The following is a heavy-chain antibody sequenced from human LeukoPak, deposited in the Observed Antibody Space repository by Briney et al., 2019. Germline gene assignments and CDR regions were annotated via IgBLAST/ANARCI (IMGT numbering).Heavy chain of an antibody. V-gene: IGHV4-34*01. CDR1: GGSFSGYY. Sequence: SETLSLTCAVYGGSFSGYYWSWIRQPPGKGLEWIGEINHSGSTNNNPSLKSRVTISVDTSKNQFSLKLSSVTAADTAVYYCARVNINNWHSCDYWGQGTLVTVSS. CDR3: ARVNINNWHSCDY. D-gene: IGHD1-1*01. CDR2: INHSGST. J-gene: IGHJ4*02.